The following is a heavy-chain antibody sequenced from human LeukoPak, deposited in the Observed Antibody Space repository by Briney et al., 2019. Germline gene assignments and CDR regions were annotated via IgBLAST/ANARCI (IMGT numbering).Heavy chain of an antibody. V-gene: IGHV3-48*04. J-gene: IGHJ4*02. D-gene: IGHD3-10*01. Sequence: PGGSLRLSCAASGFTFSSYTMNWVRQAPGKGLEWLAYISGTLYTIYYADSVRGRFTISRDNAKNSLYLQMNSLKTEDTAVYYCTRDYGSGSYSDYWGQGTLVTVSS. CDR1: GFTFSSYT. CDR2: ISGTLYTI. CDR3: TRDYGSGSYSDY.